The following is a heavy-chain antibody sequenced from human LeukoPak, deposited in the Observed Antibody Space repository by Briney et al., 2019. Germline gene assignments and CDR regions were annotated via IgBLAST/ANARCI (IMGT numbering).Heavy chain of an antibody. CDR2: VSYDGNDK. D-gene: IGHD5-18*01. Sequence: GRSLRLSCAASGFTFSNYAMHWVRQAPGKGLEWVAIVSYDGNDKYYTDSVKGRFTISRDKSKNTLYLQMNSLRAEDTAVYYCARDRDTAMGLWGQGTLVTVSS. CDR3: ARDRDTAMGL. J-gene: IGHJ4*02. CDR1: GFTFSNYA. V-gene: IGHV3-30-3*01.